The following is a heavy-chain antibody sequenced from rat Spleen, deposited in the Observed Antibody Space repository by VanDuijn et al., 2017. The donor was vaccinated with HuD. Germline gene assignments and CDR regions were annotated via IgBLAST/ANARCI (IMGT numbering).Heavy chain of an antibody. J-gene: IGHJ2*01. CDR2: ISYDGSST. CDR1: GFTFSNYG. D-gene: IGHD1-9*01. V-gene: IGHV5-29*01. CDR3: ARPTYYGYNYFDN. Sequence: EVQLVESGGGLVQPGRSLKLSCAASGFTFSNYGMAWVRQAPTKGLEWVATISYDGSSTYYRDSVKGRFTISRDNAKSTLYLQMDSLRSEDTATYYCARPTYYGYNYFDNWGQGVMVTVSS.